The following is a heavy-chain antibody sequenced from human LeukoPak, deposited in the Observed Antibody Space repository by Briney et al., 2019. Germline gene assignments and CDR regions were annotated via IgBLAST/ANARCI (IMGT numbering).Heavy chain of an antibody. D-gene: IGHD4-11*01. CDR1: GFTFSSYG. Sequence: GGSLRLSCAASGFTFSSYGMHWVRQAPGKGLEWVAFIRYDGSNKYYADSVKGRFTISRDNSKNTLYLQMNSLRAEDTAVYYCAKDPHSNYGYYMDVWGRGTTVTVSS. CDR2: IRYDGSNK. V-gene: IGHV3-30*02. J-gene: IGHJ6*03. CDR3: AKDPHSNYGYYMDV.